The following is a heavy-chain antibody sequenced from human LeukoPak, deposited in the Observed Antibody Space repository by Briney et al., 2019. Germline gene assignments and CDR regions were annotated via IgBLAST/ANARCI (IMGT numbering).Heavy chain of an antibody. CDR3: AKDKIWGEDYFDY. V-gene: IGHV3-30*02. Sequence: DPGGSLRLSCAASGFTFSNYGMHWVRQAPGKGLEWVAFIRYDATNKYYADSVKGRFTMSRDNSKNTLYLQMNSLRVEDTAVYYCAKDKIWGEDYFDYWGQGTLVTVSS. CDR1: GFTFSNYG. J-gene: IGHJ4*02. D-gene: IGHD3-16*01. CDR2: IRYDATNK.